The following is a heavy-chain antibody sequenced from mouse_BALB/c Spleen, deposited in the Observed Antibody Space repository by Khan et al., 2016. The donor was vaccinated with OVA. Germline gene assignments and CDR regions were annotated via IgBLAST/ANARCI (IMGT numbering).Heavy chain of an antibody. CDR2: ISSGGDYT. CDR3: ASHLTGSFAY. CDR1: GFTFSSYS. J-gene: IGHJ3*01. V-gene: IGHV5-6*01. Sequence: EVELVESGGDLVKPGGSLKLSCAASGFTFSSYSMSWVRQTPDKRLEWVATISSGGDYTYYPANVKGRFTISRDKARNTLYLQMSSLKSEDTAMYYGASHLTGSFAYWGQGTLVTVSA. D-gene: IGHD4-1*01.